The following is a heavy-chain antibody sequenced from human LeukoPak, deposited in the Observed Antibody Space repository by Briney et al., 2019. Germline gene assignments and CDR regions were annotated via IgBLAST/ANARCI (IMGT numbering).Heavy chain of an antibody. CDR2: IVVGSGNT. V-gene: IGHV1-58*02. Sequence: ASVKVSCKASGFTFTSSAMQWVRQARGQRLEWIGWIVVGSGNTNYAQKFQERVTITRDMSTSTAYMELSSLRSEDTAVYYCAALALGYCSGGSCYNFDYWGQGTLVTVSS. CDR3: AALALGYCSGGSCYNFDY. D-gene: IGHD2-15*01. J-gene: IGHJ4*02. CDR1: GFTFTSSA.